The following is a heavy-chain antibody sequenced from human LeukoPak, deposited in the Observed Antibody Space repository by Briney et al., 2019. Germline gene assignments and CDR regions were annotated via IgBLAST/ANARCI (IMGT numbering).Heavy chain of an antibody. CDR2: IYYSGST. D-gene: IGHD6-13*01. Sequence: PSETLSLTCTVSGGSINSYYWSWIRQPPGKELEWIGSIYYSGSTNYNPSLKSRVTISVDTSKNRFSLKLSSVTAADTAVYYCARDSGAGAAGTGYFDYWGQGTLVTVSS. J-gene: IGHJ4*02. CDR1: GGSINSYY. V-gene: IGHV4-59*01. CDR3: ARDSGAGAAGTGYFDY.